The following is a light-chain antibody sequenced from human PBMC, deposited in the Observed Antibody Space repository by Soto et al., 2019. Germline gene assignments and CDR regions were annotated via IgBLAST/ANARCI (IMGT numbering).Light chain of an antibody. CDR2: GAS. J-gene: IGKJ1*01. V-gene: IGKV3-15*01. Sequence: EVVLTQSPATLSVSAGGTVTLSCRASQSVRTNVAWYQQIPGQAPRLLVYGASTRATGVPARFTGSGSGIVFPPTISSRLSEVFAFDSFQQYFNGRLRWTFGQGPR. CDR3: QQYFNGRLRWT. CDR1: QSVRTN.